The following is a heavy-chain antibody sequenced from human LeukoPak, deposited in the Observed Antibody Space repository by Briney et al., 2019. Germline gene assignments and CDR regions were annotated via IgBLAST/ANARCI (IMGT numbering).Heavy chain of an antibody. V-gene: IGHV3-53*01. Sequence: GGSLRLSCVASGLTVSANCMSWVRQAPGKGLEWVSLIYSDGSTYYSDSVKGRFTISRDSSNNTLYLQLSSLRAGDAAIYYCARERIYFGSGRDLTDACLFYYYGMDVWGQGTTVTVSS. J-gene: IGHJ6*02. D-gene: IGHD3-10*01. CDR3: ARERIYFGSGRDLTDACLFYYYGMDV. CDR2: IYSDGST. CDR1: GLTVSANC.